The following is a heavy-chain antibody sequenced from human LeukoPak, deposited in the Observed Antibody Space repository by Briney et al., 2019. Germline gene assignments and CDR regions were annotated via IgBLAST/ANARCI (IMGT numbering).Heavy chain of an antibody. J-gene: IGHJ4*02. Sequence: GGSLRLSCATSGFHFSSYAMTWVRQAPGKGLEWASALSGGGINTYYAESVQGRFTISRDNSKNTLFLVMNNLRDDDSAIYYCAKENTGSYPSYWDSWGQGTPVTVSS. CDR2: LSGGGINT. V-gene: IGHV3-23*01. CDR3: AKENTGSYPSYWDS. D-gene: IGHD1-26*01. CDR1: GFHFSSYA.